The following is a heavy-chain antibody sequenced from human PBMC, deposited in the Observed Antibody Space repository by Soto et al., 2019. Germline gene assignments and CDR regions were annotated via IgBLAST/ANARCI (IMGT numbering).Heavy chain of an antibody. CDR2: INHRGNT. D-gene: IGHD2-21*01. CDR3: ARGRIARTGWCFDL. Sequence: QVQLQQWGAGLLKPSETLSLMCAVNGGSFSGYYWSWIRQPPGKGLEWIGEINHRGNTNYNPSLKSRVTISVDMPKNQFSLNLTSVTAADTAVYYCARGRIARTGWCFDLWGRGTLVTVSS. CDR1: GGSFSGYY. V-gene: IGHV4-34*01. J-gene: IGHJ2*01.